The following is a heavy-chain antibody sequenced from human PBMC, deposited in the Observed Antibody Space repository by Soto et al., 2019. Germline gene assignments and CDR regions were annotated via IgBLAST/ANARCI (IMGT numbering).Heavy chain of an antibody. CDR3: ARWSHWNPLVYSGIAV. V-gene: IGHV1-69*01. CDR2: IIPIFQTA. J-gene: IGHJ6*02. D-gene: IGHD1-1*01. CDR1: GGTFSNFT. Sequence: QVQLVQSVAVVKNPGSSVKVACKASGGTFSNFTISWVRQAPGQGLEWMGGIIPIFQTANYAPKFQGIVTITAEESTTTSYMELNSLGSEATAVYYCARWSHWNPLVYSGIAVWGPGTTLDVA.